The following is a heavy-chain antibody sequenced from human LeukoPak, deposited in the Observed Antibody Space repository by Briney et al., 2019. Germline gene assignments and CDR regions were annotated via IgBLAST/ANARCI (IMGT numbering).Heavy chain of an antibody. CDR2: INPNSGGT. D-gene: IGHD3-16*01. V-gene: IGHV1-2*02. CDR3: ARVWDGTGAFDI. J-gene: IGHJ3*02. CDR1: GYTFTSYY. Sequence: ASVKVSCKASGYTFTSYYMHWVRQAPGQGLEWMGWINPNSGGTNYAQKFQGRVTMTRDTSISTAYMELSRLRSDDTAVYYCARVWDGTGAFDIWGQGTMVTVSS.